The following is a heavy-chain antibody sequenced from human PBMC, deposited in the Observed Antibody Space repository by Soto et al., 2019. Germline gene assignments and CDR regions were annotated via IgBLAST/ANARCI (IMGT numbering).Heavy chain of an antibody. V-gene: IGHV3-9*01. CDR3: AKVLVAYSNYVDFDY. D-gene: IGHD4-4*01. CDR2: ISWNSGSI. Sequence: GGSLRLSCAASGFTFDDYAMHWVRQGPGKGLEWVSSISWNSGSIVYADSVKDRFTISRDNAKNSLYLQMNRLRAEDTALYYCAKVLVAYSNYVDFDYWGQGTLVTVSS. J-gene: IGHJ4*02. CDR1: GFTFDDYA.